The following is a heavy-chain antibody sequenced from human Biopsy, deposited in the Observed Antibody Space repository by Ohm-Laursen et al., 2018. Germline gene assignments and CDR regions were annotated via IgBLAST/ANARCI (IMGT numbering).Heavy chain of an antibody. Sequence: SQTLSLTCTVSGDSISSYYWSRIRQPPGKGLEWIGYIYSSGGTDYNPSLKSRVTISLDTSKNQFSLTLTSVTVADTAIYYCARRPYTRDNWFDPWGQGTLVTGSS. CDR2: IYSSGGT. CDR3: ARRPYTRDNWFDP. V-gene: IGHV4-4*08. D-gene: IGHD2-2*01. J-gene: IGHJ5*02. CDR1: GDSISSYY.